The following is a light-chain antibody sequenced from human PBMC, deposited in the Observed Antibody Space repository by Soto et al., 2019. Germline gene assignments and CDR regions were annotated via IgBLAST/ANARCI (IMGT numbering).Light chain of an antibody. CDR3: MQALQTPLT. CDR1: QSLLHTYGYND. J-gene: IGKJ5*01. CDR2: LNS. Sequence: DIVMTQSPLSLPVTPGEPASISCRSSQSLLHTYGYNDLDWYLQKPGQSPQLLISLNSNRASGVPDRFSGSGSGTDFTLKISRVETEDVGVYYCMQALQTPLTFGQGTRLEIK. V-gene: IGKV2-28*01.